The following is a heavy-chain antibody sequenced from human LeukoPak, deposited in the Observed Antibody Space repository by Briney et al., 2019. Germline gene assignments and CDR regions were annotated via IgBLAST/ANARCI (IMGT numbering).Heavy chain of an antibody. V-gene: IGHV4-4*07. CDR1: GGSISSYY. CDR2: IYTSGST. CDR3: ARDSMVRGVIIMAVAFDI. J-gene: IGHJ3*02. Sequence: SETLSLTCTVSGGSISSYYWSWLRQPAGKGLEWIGRIYTSGSTNYNPSLKSRVTMSVDTSKNQFSLKLSSVTAADTAVYYCARDSMVRGVIIMAVAFDIWGQGTMVTVSS. D-gene: IGHD3-10*01.